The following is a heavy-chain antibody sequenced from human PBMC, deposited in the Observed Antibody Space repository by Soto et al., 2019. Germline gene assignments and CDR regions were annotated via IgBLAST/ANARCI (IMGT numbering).Heavy chain of an antibody. CDR3: ARDRVESGYPEYFQH. D-gene: IGHD3-22*01. CDR2: IYTGGST. V-gene: IGHV3-53*01. Sequence: EVQLVEAGGGLIQPGGSLRISCAASGFTASSNYMSWVRQAPGKGLEWVSVIYTGGSTYYADSVKGRFTISRDNSKDTLYLQRNSLGAEDTAVYYCARDRVESGYPEYFQHWGQGTLVTVSS. CDR1: GFTASSNY. J-gene: IGHJ1*01.